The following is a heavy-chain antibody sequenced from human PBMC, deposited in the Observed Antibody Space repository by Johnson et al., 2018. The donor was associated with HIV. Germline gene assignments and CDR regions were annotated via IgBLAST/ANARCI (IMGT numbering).Heavy chain of an antibody. Sequence: VQLVESGGGKVQPGRSLRLSCAASGFTFSSYGMHWVRQAPGKGLEWVAVISYDGSNKYYADSVKGRFTISRDNAKNTLYLQMNSLRAEDTAVYYCAREYTYGPDAFDILGQGTVVTVSS. CDR1: GFTFSSYG. CDR2: ISYDGSNK. CDR3: AREYTYGPDAFDI. J-gene: IGHJ3*02. V-gene: IGHV3-30*03. D-gene: IGHD3-10*01.